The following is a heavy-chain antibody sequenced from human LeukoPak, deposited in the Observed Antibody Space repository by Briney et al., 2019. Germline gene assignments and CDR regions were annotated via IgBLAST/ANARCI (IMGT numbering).Heavy chain of an antibody. CDR1: SYTFTSYG. CDR3: ARDPHYYDILTGKYLYFDL. Sequence: ASVKVSCKASSYTFTSYGISWVRQAPGQGLEWMGCISTYNGNTNYAQKLEGRVTMTTDTSTRTAYMELRSLRYDDTAVYYCARDPHYYDILTGKYLYFDLWGQGTLVSVS. J-gene: IGHJ4*02. V-gene: IGHV1-18*01. D-gene: IGHD3-9*01. CDR2: ISTYNGNT.